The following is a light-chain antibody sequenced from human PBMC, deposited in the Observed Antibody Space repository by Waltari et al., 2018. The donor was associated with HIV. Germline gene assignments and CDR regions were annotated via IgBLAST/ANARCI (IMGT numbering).Light chain of an antibody. V-gene: IGKV3-15*01. J-gene: IGKJ4*01. CDR3: QQYNDLPLT. CDR1: QGVSSN. Sequence: EVVMKQSPATLSVSPGERVTLPCRASQGVSSNLAWHQQKPGQAPRLLIYGASTRATGIPARFSGSGAGTEFTLTISSLQSEDFAVYYCQQYNDLPLTFGGGTKVEIK. CDR2: GAS.